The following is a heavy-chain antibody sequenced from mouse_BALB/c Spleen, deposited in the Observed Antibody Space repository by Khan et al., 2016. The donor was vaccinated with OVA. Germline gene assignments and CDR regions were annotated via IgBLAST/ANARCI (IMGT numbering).Heavy chain of an antibody. CDR1: GYTFTSYT. J-gene: IGHJ3*01. V-gene: IGHV1-4*01. D-gene: IGHD2-14*01. CDR2: INPCNGYT. Sequence: QVQLQQSGAELARPGASVKMSCKASGYTFTSYTIHWIKKRPGQGLEWIGYINPCNGYTNSTQKFKDKATLTTDKSSNTAYLHWSSLTYVDTEVKNRVRDGAEHRNDDWCAYWGQGTLVTVSA. CDR3: VRDGAEHRNDDWCAY.